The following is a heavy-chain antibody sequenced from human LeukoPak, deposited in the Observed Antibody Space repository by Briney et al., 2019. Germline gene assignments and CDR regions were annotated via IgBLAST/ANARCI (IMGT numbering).Heavy chain of an antibody. CDR2: ISWNSGSI. D-gene: IGHD6-13*01. V-gene: IGHV3-9*01. J-gene: IGHJ6*02. CDR3: AKDRGYSSSWYVYYYGMDV. CDR1: GFTFSSYG. Sequence: GGSLRLSCAASGFTFSSYGMHWVRQAPGKGLEWVSGISWNSGSIGYADSVKGRFTISRDNAKNSLYLQMNSLRAEDTALYYCAKDRGYSSSWYVYYYGMDVWGQGTTVTVSS.